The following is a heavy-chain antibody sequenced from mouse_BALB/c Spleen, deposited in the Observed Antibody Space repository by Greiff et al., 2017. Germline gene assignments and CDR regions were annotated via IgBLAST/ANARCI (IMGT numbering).Heavy chain of an antibody. J-gene: IGHJ3*01. Sequence: EVKLMESGGGLVQPGGSLKLSCAASGFTFSSYGMSWVRQTPDKRLELVATINSDGGSTYYPDSVKGRFTISRDNAKNTLYLQMSSLKSEDTAMYYCARGEVWFAYWGQGTLVTVSA. CDR2: INSDGGST. CDR3: ARGEVWFAY. CDR1: GFTFSSYG. V-gene: IGHV5-6-3*01.